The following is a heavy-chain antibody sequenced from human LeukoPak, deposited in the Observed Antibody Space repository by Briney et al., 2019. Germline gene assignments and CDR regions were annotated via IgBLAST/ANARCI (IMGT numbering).Heavy chain of an antibody. J-gene: IGHJ4*02. CDR1: GGSFTDYF. CDR2: IYGSGRT. CDR3: VVSPNQDFFDY. Sequence: SETLPLTCSVYGGSFTDYFWTWIRQSPGKGLEWIGYIYGSGRTNYNPSLKSRVTMSVDTSKSQFSLNLNSLTAADTAVYYCVVSPNQDFFDYWGQGPLVTVSS. V-gene: IGHV4-4*09.